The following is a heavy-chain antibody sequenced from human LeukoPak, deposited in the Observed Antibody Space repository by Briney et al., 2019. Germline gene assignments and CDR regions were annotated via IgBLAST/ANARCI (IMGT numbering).Heavy chain of an antibody. J-gene: IGHJ3*02. CDR3: ARDKDWNHRRYAFDI. V-gene: IGHV4-59*12. Sequence: SETLSLTCTVSGGSISSYYWSWIRQPPGKGLEWIGYIYYSGSTNYNPSLKSRVTISVDTSKNQFSLKLSSVTAADTAVYYCARDKDWNHRRYAFDIWGQGTMVTVSS. D-gene: IGHD1-1*01. CDR2: IYYSGST. CDR1: GGSISSYY.